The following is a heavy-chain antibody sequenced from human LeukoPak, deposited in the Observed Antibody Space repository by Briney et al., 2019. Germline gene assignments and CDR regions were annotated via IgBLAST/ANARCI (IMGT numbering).Heavy chain of an antibody. V-gene: IGHV4-31*03. D-gene: IGHD5-24*01. Sequence: PSETLSLTCTVSGGSISSGGYYWSWIRQHPGKGLEWIGYIYYSGSTYYNPSLKSRVTISVDTSKNQFSLKLSSVTAADTAVYYCARARWLQSFFDYWGQGTLVTVSS. J-gene: IGHJ4*02. CDR1: GGSISSGGYY. CDR3: ARARWLQSFFDY. CDR2: IYYSGST.